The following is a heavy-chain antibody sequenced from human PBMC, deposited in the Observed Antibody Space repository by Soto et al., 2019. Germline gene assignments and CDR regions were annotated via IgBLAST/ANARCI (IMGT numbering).Heavy chain of an antibody. V-gene: IGHV1-2*04. CDR1: GYTFTGYY. J-gene: IGHJ6*02. CDR3: ARERIAAQSSSYYGMDV. D-gene: IGHD6-6*01. CDR2: INPNSGGT. Sequence: ASVKVSCKASGYTFTGYYMHWVRQAPGQGLEWMGWINPNSGGTNYAQKFQGWVTMTRDTSISTAYMELSRLRSDDTAVYYCARERIAAQSSSYYGMDVWGQGTTVTVSS.